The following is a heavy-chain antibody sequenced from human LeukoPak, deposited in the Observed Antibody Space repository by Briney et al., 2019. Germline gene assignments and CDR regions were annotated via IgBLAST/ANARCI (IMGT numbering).Heavy chain of an antibody. Sequence: SETLSLTCAVYGGSFSGYYWSWVRQPPGKGLEWIGEINHSGSTNYNPSLKSRVTISVDTSKHQFSLKLSSVTAADTALYYCATSSSWYGNWFDPWGKGTLVTVSS. CDR3: ATSSSWYGNWFDP. CDR1: GGSFSGYY. CDR2: INHSGST. J-gene: IGHJ5*02. D-gene: IGHD6-13*01. V-gene: IGHV4-34*01.